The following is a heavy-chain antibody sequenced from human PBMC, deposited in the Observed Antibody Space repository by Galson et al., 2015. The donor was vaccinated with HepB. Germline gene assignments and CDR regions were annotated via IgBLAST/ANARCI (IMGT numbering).Heavy chain of an antibody. Sequence: SVKVSCKASDYTFSHYGISWVRQAPGQGLEWMGWITSYKGQTQIAQRFQGRVTMTTDTSTTTAYMELSSLRSEDTAVYYCARVPPYCSNSSCSSREGIDVWGQGTTVTVSS. CDR3: ARVPPYCSNSSCSSREGIDV. J-gene: IGHJ6*02. CDR2: ITSYKGQT. V-gene: IGHV1-18*01. CDR1: DYTFSHYG. D-gene: IGHD2-15*01.